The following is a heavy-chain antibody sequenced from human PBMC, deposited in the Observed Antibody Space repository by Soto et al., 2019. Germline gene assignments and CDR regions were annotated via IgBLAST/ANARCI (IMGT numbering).Heavy chain of an antibody. V-gene: IGHV4-30-2*01. Sequence: QLQLQESGSGLVKPSQTLSLTCAVAGGSISSGGYSWNWIRQPPGKGLEWIGYIYHSGSTYYNPSPKSRVTKSLDRSKDQFSLKLSSVTAADTAVYYCATMTTLTTRAIDIWGQGTMVTVSS. D-gene: IGHD4-17*01. CDR3: ATMTTLTTRAIDI. CDR1: GGSISSGGYS. J-gene: IGHJ3*02. CDR2: IYHSGST.